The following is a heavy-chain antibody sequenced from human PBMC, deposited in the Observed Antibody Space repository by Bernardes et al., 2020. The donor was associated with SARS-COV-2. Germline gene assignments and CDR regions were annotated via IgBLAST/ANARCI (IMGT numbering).Heavy chain of an antibody. CDR1: GFTFSVYN. CDR3: ARDYGSGGSYFFDY. V-gene: IGHV3-48*02. CDR2: ISTGGSTI. D-gene: IGHD1-26*01. J-gene: IGHJ4*02. Sequence: GGSLRLSCAASGFTFSVYNMNWVRQAPGKGLEWVSYISTGGSTIYYADSVKGRFTISRDNAKNTLYLQMNSLRDEDTAVYYCARDYGSGGSYFFDYWGQGTLVTVSS.